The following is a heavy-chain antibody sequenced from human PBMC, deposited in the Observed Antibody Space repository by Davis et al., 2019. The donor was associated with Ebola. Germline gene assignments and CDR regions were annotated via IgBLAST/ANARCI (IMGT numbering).Heavy chain of an antibody. D-gene: IGHD2-15*01. CDR2: ISAYNGNT. J-gene: IGHJ5*02. V-gene: IGHV1-18*01. Sequence: ASVKVSCKASGYTFTSYGISWVRQAPGQGLEWMGWISAYNGNTNYAQKLQGRVTMTRNTSISTAYMELSSLRSEDTAVYYCARDVVVVAATDWFDPWGQGTLVTVSS. CDR3: ARDVVVVAATDWFDP. CDR1: GYTFTSYG.